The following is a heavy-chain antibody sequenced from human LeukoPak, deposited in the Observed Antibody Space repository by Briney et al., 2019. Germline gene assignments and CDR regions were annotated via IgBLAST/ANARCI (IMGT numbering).Heavy chain of an antibody. V-gene: IGHV3-23*01. CDR1: GFTFSSYA. CDR3: AKDSVAGNLGYFDY. Sequence: HPGRSLRLSCAPSGFTFSSYAMTCVRQAPGKGLEWVSTIRGSGGSTYYTDSVKGRFTISRDNSKNTLFLQMNSLRAEDTAVYYCAKDSVAGNLGYFDYWGQGTLVTVSS. D-gene: IGHD6-19*01. CDR2: IRGSGGST. J-gene: IGHJ4*02.